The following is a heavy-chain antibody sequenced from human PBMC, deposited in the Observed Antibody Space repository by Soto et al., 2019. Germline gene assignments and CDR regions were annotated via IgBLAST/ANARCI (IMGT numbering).Heavy chain of an antibody. J-gene: IGHJ4*02. CDR3: AHRRYDYIWGSYRFGYYFDY. D-gene: IGHD3-16*02. Sequence: QITLKESGPTLVKPTQTLTLTCAFSGFSLSTSGGCVGCIRQPPGKALEWIALIYLDDDKRYSPSLKSRLTITKDPSTHPGVLTMTNMDPVDTATYYCAHRRYDYIWGSYRFGYYFDYWGQGTLVTVSS. CDR2: IYLDDDK. CDR1: GFSLSTSGGC. V-gene: IGHV2-5*02.